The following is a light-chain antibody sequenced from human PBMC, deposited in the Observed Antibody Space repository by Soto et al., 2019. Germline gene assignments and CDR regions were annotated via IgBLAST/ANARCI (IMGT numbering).Light chain of an antibody. CDR3: QQYRT. V-gene: IGKV3-11*01. CDR1: QSVSSY. CDR2: DAS. J-gene: IGKJ1*01. Sequence: EIVLTQSPATLSLSPGERATLSCRASQSVSSYLAWYQQKPGQAPRLLIYDASNRATGIPARFSGSGSGIDFTLTISRLEPEDFAVYYCQQYRTFGQGTKVDIK.